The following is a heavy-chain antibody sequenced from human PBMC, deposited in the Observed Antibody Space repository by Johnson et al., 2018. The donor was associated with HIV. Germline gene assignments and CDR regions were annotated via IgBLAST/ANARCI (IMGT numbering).Heavy chain of an antibody. CDR1: GFTFSSYA. D-gene: IGHD6-6*01. CDR2: ISYDGSNK. Sequence: HVQLVESGGGLVKPGGSLRLSCAASGFTFSSYAMHWVRQAPGKGLEWVAVISYDGSNKYYADSVKGRFTISRDNSKNTLYLQMNSLRAEDTALYYCAKDTTFSSSHAFDIWGQGTMVTVSS. J-gene: IGHJ3*02. CDR3: AKDTTFSSSHAFDI. V-gene: IGHV3-30-3*01.